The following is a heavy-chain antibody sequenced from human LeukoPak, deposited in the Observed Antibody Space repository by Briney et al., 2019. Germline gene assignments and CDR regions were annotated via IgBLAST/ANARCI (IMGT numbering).Heavy chain of an antibody. V-gene: IGHV3-33*01. Sequence: QPGGSLRLSCAASGFTFSSYGMHWVRQAPGKGLEWVAVIWYGGSNKYYADSVKGRFTISRDNSKNTLYLQMNSLRAEDTAVYYCARDYGSGSSYYFEYWGQGTLVTVSS. CDR1: GFTFSSYG. CDR2: IWYGGSNK. D-gene: IGHD3-10*01. CDR3: ARDYGSGSSYYFEY. J-gene: IGHJ4*02.